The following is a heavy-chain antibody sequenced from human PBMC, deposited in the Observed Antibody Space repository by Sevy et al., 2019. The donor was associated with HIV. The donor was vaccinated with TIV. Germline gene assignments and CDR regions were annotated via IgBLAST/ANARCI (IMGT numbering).Heavy chain of an antibody. J-gene: IGHJ4*02. CDR3: AGGSWSGFDY. V-gene: IGHV3-23*01. CDR2: ISGSGGYT. Sequence: GGSLRLSCAASGFIFRSYVMSWVRQAPGKGLEWVSTISGSGGYTYYVDSVKGRFTISRDNSKNTLELEMNSLRVEDTAVYYCAGGSWSGFDYWGQGTLVTVSS. CDR1: GFIFRSYV. D-gene: IGHD3-3*01.